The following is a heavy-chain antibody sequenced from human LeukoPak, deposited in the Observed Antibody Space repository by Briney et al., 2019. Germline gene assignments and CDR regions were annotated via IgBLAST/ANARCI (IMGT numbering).Heavy chain of an antibody. Sequence: PGGSLRLSCAASGFTFSSYEMNWVRQAPGKGLEGVSYISSSGSTIYYADSVKGRFTISRDNAKNSLYLQMNSLRAEDTAVYYCARDASNYYDSSGYYRYWGQGTLVTVSS. V-gene: IGHV3-48*03. CDR1: GFTFSSYE. J-gene: IGHJ4*02. CDR3: ARDASNYYDSSGYYRY. CDR2: ISSSGSTI. D-gene: IGHD3-22*01.